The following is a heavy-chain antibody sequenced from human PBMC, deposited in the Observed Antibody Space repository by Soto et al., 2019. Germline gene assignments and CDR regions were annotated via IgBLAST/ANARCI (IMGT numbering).Heavy chain of an antibody. CDR1: GFTFNNVC. V-gene: IGHV3-15*01. Sequence: PXGSLRLSCAASGFTFNNVCMSWVRQAPGKGLEWVGHIKSKSDGGTPDYAAPVKGRFNISRDDSQNTLYLQMHSLKTEDTAVYYCNTLHSYGLDLWGQGALVTVSS. CDR3: NTLHSYGLDL. J-gene: IGHJ4*02. D-gene: IGHD5-18*01. CDR2: IKSKSDGGTP.